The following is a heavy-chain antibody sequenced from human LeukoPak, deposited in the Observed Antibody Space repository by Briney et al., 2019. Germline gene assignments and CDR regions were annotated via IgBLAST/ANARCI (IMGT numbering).Heavy chain of an antibody. CDR2: IKQDGSEK. V-gene: IGHV3-7*01. CDR3: ASFDSSGTYGGHAFDI. CDR1: APTFSSYS. D-gene: IGHD3-22*01. Sequence: GGSMTPSCPAAAPTFSSYSTSWVRQAPGKGMEWVANIKQDGSEKYYMDSVKGRFTICRDNAKNSLYMQMNRLRAEDTAVYYCASFDSSGTYGGHAFDIWGQGTMVTVSS. J-gene: IGHJ3*02.